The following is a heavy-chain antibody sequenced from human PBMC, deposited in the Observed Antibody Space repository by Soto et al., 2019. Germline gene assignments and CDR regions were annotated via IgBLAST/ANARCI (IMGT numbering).Heavy chain of an antibody. Sequence: SETLSLTCAVSGGSISSSNWWSWVRQPPGKGLEWIGEIYHSGSTNYNPSLKSRVTISVDKSKNQYSLKLSSVTAADTAVYYCARAFAIDWYTYYFDYWGLGPLVTSPQ. D-gene: IGHD3-9*01. J-gene: IGHJ4*02. V-gene: IGHV4-4*02. CDR3: ARAFAIDWYTYYFDY. CDR2: IYHSGST. CDR1: GGSISSSNW.